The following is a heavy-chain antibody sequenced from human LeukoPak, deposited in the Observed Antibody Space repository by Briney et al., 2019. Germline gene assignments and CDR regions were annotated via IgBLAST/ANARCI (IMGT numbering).Heavy chain of an antibody. D-gene: IGHD3-3*01. Sequence: ASVKVSCKASGYTFTGYYMHWVRQAPGQGLEWMGWINPNSGGTNYAQKFQGRVTMTRDTSISTAYMELSRLRSDDTAVYYCARALGYDFWSGYDHDAFDIWGQGTMVTVSS. J-gene: IGHJ3*02. CDR1: GYTFTGYY. CDR2: INPNSGGT. CDR3: ARALGYDFWSGYDHDAFDI. V-gene: IGHV1-2*02.